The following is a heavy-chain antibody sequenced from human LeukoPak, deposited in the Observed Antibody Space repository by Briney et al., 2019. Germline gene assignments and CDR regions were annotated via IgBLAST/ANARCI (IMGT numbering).Heavy chain of an antibody. CDR3: ARAGGYCSSTSCYLGSWFDP. Sequence: SEALSLTCTVSGGSISSYYWSWIRQPPGKGLEWIGYIYYSGSTNYNPSLKSRVTISVDTSKNQFSLKLSSVTAADTAVYYCARAGGYCSSTSCYLGSWFDPWGQGTLVTVSS. D-gene: IGHD2-2*01. CDR1: GGSISSYY. J-gene: IGHJ5*02. V-gene: IGHV4-59*01. CDR2: IYYSGST.